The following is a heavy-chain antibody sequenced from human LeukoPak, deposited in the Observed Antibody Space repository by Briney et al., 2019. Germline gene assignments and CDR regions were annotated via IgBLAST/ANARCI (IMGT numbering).Heavy chain of an antibody. CDR1: GGSFSGYY. D-gene: IGHD5-24*01. CDR3: SRGTDAYKCGNS. V-gene: IGHV4-34*01. J-gene: IGHJ4*02. Sequence: SETLSLTCAVYGGSFSGYYWTWIRQPPGKGLEWIGEIHYSGSINYNPSLKSRVTISADTYNNHFSLKVNSVTAADTAVYYCSRGTDAYKCGNSWGQGTLVTVSS. CDR2: IHYSGSI.